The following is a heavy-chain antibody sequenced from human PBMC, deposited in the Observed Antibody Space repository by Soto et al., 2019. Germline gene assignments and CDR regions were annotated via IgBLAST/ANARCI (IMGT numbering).Heavy chain of an antibody. J-gene: IGHJ4*02. Sequence: SQTLSLTCTVSGGSTNNYYWSWIRQPPRKGLEWIAYIFSTGTTSYNPSLKSRVSASVDTSKSQVYLHLNSVTAADTAVYYCARHPQVPYFQKGLAYWGQGTLVTIS. CDR2: IFSTGTT. V-gene: IGHV4-59*08. CDR1: GGSTNNYY. CDR3: ARHPQVPYFQKGLAY. D-gene: IGHD3-10*01.